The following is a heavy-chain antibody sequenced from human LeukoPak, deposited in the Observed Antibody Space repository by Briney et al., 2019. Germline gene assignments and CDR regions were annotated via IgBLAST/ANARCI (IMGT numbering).Heavy chain of an antibody. CDR3: ARESIAARYYYYYYMDV. Sequence: SETLSLTCTVSGGSISSSSYYWGWIRQPPGKGLEWIGSIYYSGSTYYNPSLKSRVTISVDTSKNQFSLKLSSVTAADTAVYYCARESIAARYYYYYYMDVWGKGTTVTVSS. D-gene: IGHD6-6*01. V-gene: IGHV4-39*02. J-gene: IGHJ6*03. CDR1: GGSISSSSYY. CDR2: IYYSGST.